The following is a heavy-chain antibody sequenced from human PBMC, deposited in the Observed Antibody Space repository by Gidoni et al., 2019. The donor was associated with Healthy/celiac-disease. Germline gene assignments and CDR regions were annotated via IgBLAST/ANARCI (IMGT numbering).Heavy chain of an antibody. V-gene: IGHV3-21*01. CDR3: ARGKFGVTYYFDS. Sequence: EVQLVESGGGLVQTGGSLRLSCSASGFPFSSNIMNWFRQSPGKGLESLSSISSSSSYIYYADSVKGRFTISRDNAKNSLYLQMNSLRAEDTAVYYCARGKFGVTYYFDSWGQGTLVTVSS. CDR1: GFPFSSNI. J-gene: IGHJ4*02. CDR2: ISSSSSYI. D-gene: IGHD3-10*01.